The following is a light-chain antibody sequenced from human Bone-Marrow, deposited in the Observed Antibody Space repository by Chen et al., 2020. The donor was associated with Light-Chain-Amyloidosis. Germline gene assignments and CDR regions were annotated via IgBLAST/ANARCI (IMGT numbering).Light chain of an antibody. CDR1: SSDVGGDNH. CDR2: EVT. V-gene: IGLV2-14*01. Sequence: QSALTQPASVSGSPGQSITISCTGTSSDVGGDNHVSWYQQHPDKAPKLMIYEVTNRPSWVPDRFSGSKSDSTASLTISGLQTEGEADYFCSSEAITNTLVIGSGTRVTVL. J-gene: IGLJ1*01. CDR3: SSEAITNTLV.